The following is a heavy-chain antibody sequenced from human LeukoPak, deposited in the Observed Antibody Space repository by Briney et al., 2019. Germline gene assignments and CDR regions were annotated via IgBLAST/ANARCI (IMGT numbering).Heavy chain of an antibody. Sequence: GGSLRLSCAASGFPFSTFGMHWVRQAPGKGLEWVAAIAYDGSVKYYPDSVKGRLTISRDNSKNTLYLQMNSLRAEDTAVYYCAKDRTVVGATSFDYWSLGTLVTVSS. D-gene: IGHD1-26*01. J-gene: IGHJ4*02. CDR1: GFPFSTFG. CDR3: AKDRTVVGATSFDY. CDR2: IAYDGSVK. V-gene: IGHV3-30*18.